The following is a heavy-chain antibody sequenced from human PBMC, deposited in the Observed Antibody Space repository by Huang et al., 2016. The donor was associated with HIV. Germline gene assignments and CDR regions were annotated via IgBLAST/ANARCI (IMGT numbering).Heavy chain of an antibody. CDR1: GGSFGNYF. CDR3: ARVEINTLTGYFSSFDN. CDR2: INPSGRT. V-gene: IGHV4-34*01. Sequence: QVHLQQWGAGLFKPSEALSLTCAVYGGSFGNYFWSWIRPPPGKGLEWIGAINPSGRTRYSPSLKSRVTISVDTSKNQFSLKLSSVTAADTAVYYCARVEINTLTGYFSSFDNWGQGTLVTVSS. J-gene: IGHJ4*02. D-gene: IGHD3-9*01.